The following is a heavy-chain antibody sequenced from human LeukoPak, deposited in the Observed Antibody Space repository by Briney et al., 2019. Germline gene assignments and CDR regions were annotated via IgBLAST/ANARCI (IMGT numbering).Heavy chain of an antibody. CDR2: SGGDT. D-gene: IGHD5-12*01. J-gene: IGHJ4*02. CDR3: ARASGYSGYDPFDC. Sequence: SGGDTYYADSAKGRFTISRDNSKDTLYLQMNTLRAEDTAVYYCARASGYSGYDPFDCWGQGTLVTVSS. V-gene: IGHV3-53*01.